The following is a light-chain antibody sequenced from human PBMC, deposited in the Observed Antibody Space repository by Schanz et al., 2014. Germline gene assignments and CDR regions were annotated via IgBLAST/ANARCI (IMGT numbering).Light chain of an antibody. CDR3: QSTR. CDR2: GAS. J-gene: IGKJ4*02. CDR1: QSVSSN. V-gene: IGKV3-15*01. Sequence: EIVMTHSPATLSVSPGERATLSCWASQSVSSNLAWYQQKPGQAPRLLIFGASTRATGIPARFSGSGSGTEFTLTITSLQAEDVAVYYCQSTRFGGGTKVEIK.